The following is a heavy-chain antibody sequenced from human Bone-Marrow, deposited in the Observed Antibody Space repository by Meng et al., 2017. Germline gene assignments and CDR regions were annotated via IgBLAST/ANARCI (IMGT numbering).Heavy chain of an antibody. CDR2: IKPNSGGT. V-gene: IGHV1-2*02. D-gene: IGHD3-22*01. CDR3: AGESSITMIGV. CDR1: GYTFTGYY. J-gene: IGHJ4*02. Sequence: VSVTVSCKASGYTFTGYYMLWVRQAPGQGLEWMGWIKPNSGGTNYAQKFQGRVTMTRDTSISTACMELSGLRSDDTAVYYCAGESSITMIGVWGQGTLVTVSS.